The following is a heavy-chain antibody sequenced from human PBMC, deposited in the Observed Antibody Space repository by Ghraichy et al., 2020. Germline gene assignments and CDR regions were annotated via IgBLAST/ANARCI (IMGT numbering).Heavy chain of an antibody. CDR2: VYFRGST. V-gene: IGHV4-39*07. CDR1: GGSISTTRNE. J-gene: IGHJ5*02. Sequence: SQTLSLTCRVSGGSISTTRNEWAWIRQPPGKGLEWIGNVYFRGSTYYNPSLQSRVTISVDTSKDQFSLRLDSVTAADTALYYGARVNTLVRGGRGWFDPWGQGTLVIVSS. D-gene: IGHD3-10*01. CDR3: ARVNTLVRGGRGWFDP.